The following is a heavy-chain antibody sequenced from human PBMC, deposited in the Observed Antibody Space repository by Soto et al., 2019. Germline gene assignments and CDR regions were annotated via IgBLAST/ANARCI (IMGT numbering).Heavy chain of an antibody. V-gene: IGHV4-34*01. J-gene: IGHJ4*02. Sequence: SETLSLTCAVYGGSFSGYYWSWIRQPPGKGLEWIGEIKHSGSTNYNPSLKSRVTISADTSKNQFSLKLRSVTAADTAVYYCAKRGRFLSYFDYWGQGTLVTVS. CDR3: AKRGRFLSYFDY. CDR2: IKHSGST. D-gene: IGHD3-3*01. CDR1: GGSFSGYY.